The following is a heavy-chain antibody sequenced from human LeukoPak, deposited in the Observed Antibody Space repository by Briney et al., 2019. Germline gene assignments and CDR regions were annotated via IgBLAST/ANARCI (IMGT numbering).Heavy chain of an antibody. CDR2: ISGYNQKT. J-gene: IGHJ6*03. CDR3: ARRGSMVRGDFYYMDA. D-gene: IGHD3-10*01. V-gene: IGHV1-18*01. CDR1: GYILSSYG. Sequence: ASVKVSCKTSGYILSSYGVNWVRQAPGQGLEWLADISGYNQKTKYKQKFQDRITLTTDTSTSTAYMELRSLRSDDTAVYYCARRGSMVRGDFYYMDAWGQGTTVTVSS.